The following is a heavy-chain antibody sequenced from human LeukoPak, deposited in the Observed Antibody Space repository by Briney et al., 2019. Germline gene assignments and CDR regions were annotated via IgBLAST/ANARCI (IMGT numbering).Heavy chain of an antibody. CDR2: IWYDGSNK. D-gene: IGHD3-22*01. V-gene: IGHV3-33*06. CDR1: GFTFSAYG. CDR3: AKGAYYYDSSGYYDY. J-gene: IGHJ4*02. Sequence: PGGSLRLSCAASGFTFSAYGMHWVRQAPGKGPEWVAVIWYDGSNKYYADSVKGRFTISRDNSKNTLYLQMNSLRAEDTAVYYCAKGAYYYDSSGYYDYWGQGTLVTVSS.